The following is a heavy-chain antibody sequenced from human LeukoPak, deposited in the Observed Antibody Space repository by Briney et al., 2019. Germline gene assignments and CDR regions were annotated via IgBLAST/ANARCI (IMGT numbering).Heavy chain of an antibody. CDR1: GFTFSSYS. V-gene: IGHV3-53*01. CDR3: ARDLEYCSGGSCYTGFDY. D-gene: IGHD2-15*01. Sequence: PGGSLRLSCLASGFTFSSYSMSWVRQAPGKGLEWVSVIYSGGSTYYADSVKGRFTISRDNSKNTLYLQMNSLRAEDTAVYYCARDLEYCSGGSCYTGFDYWGQGTLVTVSS. J-gene: IGHJ4*02. CDR2: IYSGGST.